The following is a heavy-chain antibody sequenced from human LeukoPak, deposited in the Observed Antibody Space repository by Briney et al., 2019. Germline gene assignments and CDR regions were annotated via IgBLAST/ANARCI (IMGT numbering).Heavy chain of an antibody. CDR2: ISTSGSTI. CDR1: GFIFSDYY. CDR3: ARGQVTGDDELFDY. V-gene: IGHV3-11*04. Sequence: PGGSLRLSCAASGFIFSDYYMSWIRQAPGKGLECVSYISTSGSTIYYADSVKGRFTISRDNAKNSLYLQMNSLRVEDTAVFYCARGQVTGDDELFDYWGQGTLVTVSS. J-gene: IGHJ4*02. D-gene: IGHD7-27*01.